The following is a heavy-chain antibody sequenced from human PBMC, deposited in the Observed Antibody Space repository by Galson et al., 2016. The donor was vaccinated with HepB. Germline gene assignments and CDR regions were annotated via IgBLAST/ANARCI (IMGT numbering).Heavy chain of an antibody. J-gene: IGHJ6*02. Sequence: TCSVSGGSISSGGYYWSWIRQHPGKGLEWIGYIYYSGGTHYNPSLKSRATISVDMSKNQFSLYLSSVTAADTAVYYCARGSGSYYPYYYFGMDIWGQGTTVTVSS. CDR3: ARGSGSYYPYYYFGMDI. V-gene: IGHV4-31*03. CDR1: GGSISSGGYY. CDR2: IYYSGGT. D-gene: IGHD3-10*01.